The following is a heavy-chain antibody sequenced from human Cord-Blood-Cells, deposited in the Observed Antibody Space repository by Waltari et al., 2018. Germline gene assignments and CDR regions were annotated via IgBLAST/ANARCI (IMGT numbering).Heavy chain of an antibody. CDR2: INHSGST. V-gene: IGHV4-34*01. D-gene: IGHD1-26*01. J-gene: IGHJ4*02. CDR1: GGSFSGYY. CDR3: ARGRWYGGYYFDY. Sequence: QVQLQQWGAGLLKPSETLSLTCAVYGGSFSGYYWSWIRQPPGKGLEWIGEINHSGSTNYHPSLKSRVTISVDTAKNQFSLKLSSVTAADTAVYYCARGRWYGGYYFDYWGQGTLVTVSS.